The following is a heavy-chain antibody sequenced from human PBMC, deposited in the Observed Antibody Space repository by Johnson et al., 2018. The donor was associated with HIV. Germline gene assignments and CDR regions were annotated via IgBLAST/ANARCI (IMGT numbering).Heavy chain of an antibody. CDR3: AKERDSGSYFDAFDL. V-gene: IGHV3-30*18. CDR1: SSNY. Sequence: VQVVESGGGLVQPGGSLRLSCVGSSNYKSWVRQAPGKGLEWVAVISYDGSNKYYADSVKGRFTISRDNSKNTLYLQMNSLRAEDTAVYYCAKERDSGSYFDAFDLWGQGTMVTISS. D-gene: IGHD1-26*01. CDR2: ISYDGSNK. J-gene: IGHJ3*01.